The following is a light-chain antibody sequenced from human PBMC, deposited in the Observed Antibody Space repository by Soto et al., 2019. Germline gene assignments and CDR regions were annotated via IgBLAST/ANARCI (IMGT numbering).Light chain of an antibody. J-gene: IGLJ3*02. V-gene: IGLV2-14*01. CDR1: SRDVGGYNY. CDR2: GVT. Sequence: QSALTQPASVSGSPGQSITISCTGTSRDVGGYNYVSWYQQYPGKAPKLMIYGVTNRPSGVSNRFSGSKSGNTASLTISGLQPDDEADYYCSSYTSVSTLVFGGGTKLTVL. CDR3: SSYTSVSTLV.